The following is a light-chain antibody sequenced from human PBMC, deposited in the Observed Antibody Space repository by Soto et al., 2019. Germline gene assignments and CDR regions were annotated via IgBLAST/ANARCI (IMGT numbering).Light chain of an antibody. CDR2: DAS. J-gene: IGKJ1*01. CDR3: QQYDNWPRT. V-gene: IGKV3-15*01. CDR1: QSVRSN. Sequence: EIVMAQSPATLSVSPGERATLSCRASQSVRSNLAWYQQKPGQPPRLLIYDASTRATGIPSRFSGSGSGTEFTLTISSLKSEDFAVYYCQQYDNWPRTFGQGTRWIS.